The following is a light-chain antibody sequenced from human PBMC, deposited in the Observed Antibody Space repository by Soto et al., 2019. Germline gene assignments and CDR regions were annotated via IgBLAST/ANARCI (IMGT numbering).Light chain of an antibody. Sequence: QSALTQPASVSGSPGQSITISCTGTSSDVGGYNFVSWYQQHPGKAPNLLIYDVSDRPSGVSNRFSGSKSGNTASLTISGLQAEDEADYYCSSYTISSTYVFGTGTKLTVL. CDR3: SSYTISSTYV. V-gene: IGLV2-14*01. CDR1: SSDVGGYNF. CDR2: DVS. J-gene: IGLJ1*01.